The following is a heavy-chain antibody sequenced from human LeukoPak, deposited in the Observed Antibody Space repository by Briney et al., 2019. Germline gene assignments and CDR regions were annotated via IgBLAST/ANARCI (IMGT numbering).Heavy chain of an antibody. CDR1: GGTFSSYA. CDR3: ARGGTYYYDSSGYYYVSHPFDY. V-gene: IGHV1-69*04. J-gene: IGHJ4*02. D-gene: IGHD3-22*01. CDR2: IIPILGIA. Sequence: ASVKVSCKASGGTFSSYAISWVRQAPGQGLEWMGRIIPILGIANYAQKFQGRVTITADKSTSTAYMELSSLRSEDTAVYYCARGGTYYYDSSGYYYVSHPFDYWGQGTLVTVSS.